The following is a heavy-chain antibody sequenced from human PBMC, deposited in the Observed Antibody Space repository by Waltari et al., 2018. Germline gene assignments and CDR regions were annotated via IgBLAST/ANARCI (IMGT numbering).Heavy chain of an antibody. CDR2: IYYSGSI. CDR1: GGSISSSSYY. J-gene: IGHJ4*02. D-gene: IGHD3-16*01. Sequence: QLQLQASGPGLVRPSETLSLTCTVSGGSISSSSYYWAWIRQPPGKGLEWIGSIYYSGSISDDPARKSRGTLSVDTSKKQFSLKLSSVTAADTAVYYCAREPFTGGSWEVGYWGQGTLVTVSS. V-gene: IGHV4-39*07. CDR3: AREPFTGGSWEVGY.